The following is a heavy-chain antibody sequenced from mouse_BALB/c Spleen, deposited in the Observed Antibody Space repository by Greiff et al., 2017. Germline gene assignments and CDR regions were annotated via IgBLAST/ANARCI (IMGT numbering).Heavy chain of an antibody. J-gene: IGHJ3*01. CDR3: TRGKVEAWFAY. Sequence: LKQPGSELVRPGASVKLSCKASGYTFTSYWMHWVKQRPGQGLEWIGNIYPGSGSTNYDEKFKSKATLTVDTSSSTAYMQLSSLTSEDSAVYYCTRGKVEAWFAYRGQGTLVTVSA. V-gene: IGHV1S22*01. CDR2: IYPGSGST. D-gene: IGHD1-1*01. CDR1: GYTFTSYW.